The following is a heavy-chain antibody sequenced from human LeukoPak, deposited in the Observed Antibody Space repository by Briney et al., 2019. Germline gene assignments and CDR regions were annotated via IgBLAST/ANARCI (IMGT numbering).Heavy chain of an antibody. CDR1: GFTVSSHC. J-gene: IGHJ4*02. V-gene: IGHV3-53*01. CDR2: IYIGGIT. Sequence: GGSLRLSCAASGFTVSSHCMSWVRQAPGKGLEWVSIIYIGGITWYADSMKGRITISRDNSKNTLCLQMDSLRAEDTAVYSCARIYGDGWYADHWGQGTLVTVSS. CDR3: ARIYGDGWYADH. D-gene: IGHD6-19*01.